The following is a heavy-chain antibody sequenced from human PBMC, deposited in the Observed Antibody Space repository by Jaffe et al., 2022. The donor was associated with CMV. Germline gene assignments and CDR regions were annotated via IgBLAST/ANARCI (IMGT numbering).Heavy chain of an antibody. V-gene: IGHV1-2*02. CDR1: GYTFTGYY. D-gene: IGHD3-22*01. Sequence: QVQLVQSGAEVKKPGASVKVSCKASGYTFTGYYMHWVRQAPGQGLEWMGWINPNSGGTNYAQKFQGRVTMTRDTSISTAYMELSRLRSDDTAVYYCAHTRDYYDSSGTEYFQHWGQGTLVTVSS. J-gene: IGHJ1*01. CDR3: AHTRDYYDSSGTEYFQH. CDR2: INPNSGGT.